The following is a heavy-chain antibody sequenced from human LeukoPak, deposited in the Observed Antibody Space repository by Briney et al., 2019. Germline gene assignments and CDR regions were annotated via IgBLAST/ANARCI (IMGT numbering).Heavy chain of an antibody. CDR2: ISYDGTKK. CDR1: GIPFSTYA. CDR3: ARSYDFWSGYAYYMDV. D-gene: IGHD3-3*01. J-gene: IGHJ6*03. V-gene: IGHV3-30-3*01. Sequence: TGGSLRLSCAASGIPFSTYAMHWVRQAPGTGLEWLAVISYDGTKKYYADSVKGRFTLSRDNSKSTFLQMNALRPEDTAVYYCARSYDFWSGYAYYMDVWGKGTTVTLSS.